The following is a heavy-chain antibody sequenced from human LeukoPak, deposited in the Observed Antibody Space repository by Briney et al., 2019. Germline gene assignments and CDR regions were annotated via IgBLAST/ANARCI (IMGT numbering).Heavy chain of an antibody. CDR2: IYYSGST. CDR1: GGSISSSSYY. Sequence: PSETLSLTCTVSGGSISSSSYYWGWIRQPPGKGLEWIGSIYYSGSTYYNPSLKSRVTISVDTSKNQFSLKLSSVTAADTAVYYCARVPLRTGDLLYMDVWGKGTTVTVSS. D-gene: IGHD7-27*01. V-gene: IGHV4-39*07. CDR3: ARVPLRTGDLLYMDV. J-gene: IGHJ6*03.